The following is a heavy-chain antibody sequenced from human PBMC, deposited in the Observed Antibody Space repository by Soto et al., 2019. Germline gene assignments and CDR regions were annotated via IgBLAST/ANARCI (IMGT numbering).Heavy chain of an antibody. Sequence: QVQLVQSGAEVKKPGASVKVSCKVSGYTLTELSMHWVRQAPGKGLEWMGGFDPEDGETIYAQKFQGRVTMTEDTSTDTAYMELSSLRSEDTAVYYCATAYPATVAGTNWFDPWGQGTLVTVSS. CDR3: ATAYPATVAGTNWFDP. D-gene: IGHD6-19*01. V-gene: IGHV1-24*01. J-gene: IGHJ5*02. CDR2: FDPEDGET. CDR1: GYTLTELS.